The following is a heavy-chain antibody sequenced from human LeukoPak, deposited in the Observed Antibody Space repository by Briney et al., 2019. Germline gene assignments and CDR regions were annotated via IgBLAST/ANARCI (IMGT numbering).Heavy chain of an antibody. D-gene: IGHD2-15*01. J-gene: IGHJ5*02. CDR1: GGSVSSGSYY. V-gene: IGHV4-61*01. Sequence: PSETLSLTCTVSGGSVSSGSYYWSWIRQPPGKGLEWIGYIYYSGSTNYNPSLKSRVTISVDTSRNQFSLKLSSVTAADTAVYYCARGDCSGGSCYYEGNWFDPWGQGTLVTVSS. CDR3: ARGDCSGGSCYYEGNWFDP. CDR2: IYYSGST.